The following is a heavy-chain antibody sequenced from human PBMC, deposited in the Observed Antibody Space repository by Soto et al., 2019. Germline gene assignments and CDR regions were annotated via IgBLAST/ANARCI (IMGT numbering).Heavy chain of an antibody. CDR1: GGSISSSNW. CDR2: IHDSGHT. D-gene: IGHD1-26*01. CDR3: ATDPKVGPTHDAFDI. J-gene: IGHJ3*02. Sequence: QVQLQESGPGLVKPSGTLSLTCAVSGGSISSSNWWSWVRQPPGKGLEWIGEIHDSGHTNYNPSLKSRLTILVDKSQNQFSLKLSSVSAADTAVYYCATDPKVGPTHDAFDIWGQGTMVTVSS. V-gene: IGHV4-4*02.